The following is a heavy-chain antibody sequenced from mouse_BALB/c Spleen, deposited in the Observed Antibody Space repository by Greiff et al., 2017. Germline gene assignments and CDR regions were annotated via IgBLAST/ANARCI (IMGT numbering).Heavy chain of an antibody. Sequence: EVQLVESGGDLVKPGGSLKLSCAASGFTFSSYGMSWVRQTPDKRLEWVATIISGGSSTYYPDNVKGRFTISRDNSKNTLYLQLSSLKSEDTAMYYCARHSDSYYVYAMDYWGQGTSVTVSS. CDR1: GFTFSSYG. CDR2: IISGGSST. V-gene: IGHV5-6*01. J-gene: IGHJ4*01. CDR3: ARHSDSYYVYAMDY. D-gene: IGHD2-3*01.